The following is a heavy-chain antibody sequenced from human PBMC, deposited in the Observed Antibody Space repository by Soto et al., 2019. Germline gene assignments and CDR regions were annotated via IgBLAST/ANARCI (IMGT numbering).Heavy chain of an antibody. Sequence: QVQLVESGGGVVQPGRSLRLSCAASGFTFSSYGMHWVRQAPGKALEWVAVIWYDGSNKYYADSVKGRFTITRDNSKNALYLQLTSLRAEDTAVYYCAGGGTGDPDYWGQGTLVTVSS. CDR3: AGGGTGDPDY. V-gene: IGHV3-33*01. D-gene: IGHD7-27*01. CDR2: IWYDGSNK. CDR1: GFTFSSYG. J-gene: IGHJ4*02.